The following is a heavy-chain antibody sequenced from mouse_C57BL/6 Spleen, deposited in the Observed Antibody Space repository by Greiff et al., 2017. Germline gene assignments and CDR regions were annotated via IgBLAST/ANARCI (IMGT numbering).Heavy chain of an antibody. CDR1: GFTFSDYG. V-gene: IGHV5-17*01. Sequence: EVQGVESGGGLVKPGGSLTLSCAASGFTFSDYGMHWVRQAPEKGLEWVAYISSGSSTIYYADTVKGRFTISRDNAKNTLFLQMTSLRSEDTAMYYCARNYYGSSGYAMDYWGQGTSVTVSS. CDR2: ISSGSSTI. D-gene: IGHD1-1*01. CDR3: ARNYYGSSGYAMDY. J-gene: IGHJ4*01.